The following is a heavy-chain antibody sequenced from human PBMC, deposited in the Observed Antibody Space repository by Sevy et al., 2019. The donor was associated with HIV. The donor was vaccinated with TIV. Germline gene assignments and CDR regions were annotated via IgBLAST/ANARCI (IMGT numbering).Heavy chain of an antibody. D-gene: IGHD5-12*01. CDR2: IRHGGYT. Sequence: SETLSLTCTVSGASISSTDYYWGWIRQSPGKELESIASIRHGGYTFYTPSLESRVSISADTLKNQFSLKLRFVSAAETSVYYCVGQKLTYNSGWHYCDYWGQGTVVTVSS. J-gene: IGHJ4*02. CDR3: VGQKLTYNSGWHYCDY. CDR1: GASISSTDYY. V-gene: IGHV4-39*01.